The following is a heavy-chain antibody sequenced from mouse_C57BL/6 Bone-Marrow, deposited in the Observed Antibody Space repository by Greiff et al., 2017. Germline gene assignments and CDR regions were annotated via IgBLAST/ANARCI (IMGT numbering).Heavy chain of an antibody. V-gene: IGHV1-63*01. J-gene: IGHJ3*01. CDR1: GYTFTNYW. CDR2: IYPGGCYT. Sequence: QVQLQQSGAELVRPGTSVKMSCKASGYTFTNYWIGWAKQRPGHGLEWIGDIYPGGCYTYYHEKFKGKATLTADKSSSTAYMQFSSLTSEDSAIYYCARVDWDVGFAYWGQGTLVTVSA. D-gene: IGHD4-1*01. CDR3: ARVDWDVGFAY.